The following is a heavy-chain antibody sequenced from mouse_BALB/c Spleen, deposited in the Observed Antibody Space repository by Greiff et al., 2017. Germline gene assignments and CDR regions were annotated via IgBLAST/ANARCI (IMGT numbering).Heavy chain of an antibody. CDR2: IYPGNSDT. CDR3: TRSGTTVYFDY. J-gene: IGHJ2*01. Sequence: EVQLQQSGTVLARPGASVKMSCKASGYTFTSYWMHWVKQRPGQGLEWIGAIYPGNSDTSYNQKFKGKAKLTAVTSTSTAYMELSSLTNEDSAVYYCTRSGTTVYFDYWGQGTTLTVSS. V-gene: IGHV1-5*01. D-gene: IGHD1-1*01. CDR1: GYTFTSYW.